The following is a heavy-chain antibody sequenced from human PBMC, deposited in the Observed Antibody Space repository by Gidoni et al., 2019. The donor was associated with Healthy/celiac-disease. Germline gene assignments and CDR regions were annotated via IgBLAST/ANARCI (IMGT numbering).Heavy chain of an antibody. V-gene: IGHV3-9*01. CDR2: ISWNSGSI. Sequence: EVQLVGSGGGLVPPGRSLRTPLSASGFPFDDYAMHWVRQAPGKGLEWVSGISWNSGSIGYADSVKGRFTISRDNAKNSLYLQMNSLRAEDTALYYCAKDIGPYYGMDVWGQGTTVTVSS. CDR3: AKDIGPYYGMDV. CDR1: GFPFDDYA. J-gene: IGHJ6*02.